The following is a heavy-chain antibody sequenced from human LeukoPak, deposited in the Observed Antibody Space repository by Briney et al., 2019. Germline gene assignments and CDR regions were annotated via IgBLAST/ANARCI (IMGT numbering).Heavy chain of an antibody. D-gene: IGHD3-22*01. Sequence: GGSLRLSCAASGFTFSDYYMSWIRQAPGKGLEWVSYISSSGSTTYYADSVKGRFTISRDNSKNTLYLQMNSLRAEDTAVYYCAKDPRTRYYYDSSGYLYYFDYWGQGTLVTVSS. CDR3: AKDPRTRYYYDSSGYLYYFDY. CDR2: ISSSGSTT. J-gene: IGHJ4*02. V-gene: IGHV3-11*01. CDR1: GFTFSDYY.